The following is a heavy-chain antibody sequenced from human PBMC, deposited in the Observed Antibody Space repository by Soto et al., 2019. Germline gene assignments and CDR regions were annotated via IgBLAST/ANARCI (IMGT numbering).Heavy chain of an antibody. CDR2: ISSSSSGT. J-gene: IGHJ4*02. CDR3: AKIAVQQGDTDF. Sequence: PGGSLRLSCTASGFTIGTHAMNWVRQAPGKGLEWVSTISSSSSGTFYADSVKGRFSISRDNWKNTLSLQMNSLRAEDSAVYYCAKIAVQQGDTDFWGQGTLVTVSS. CDR1: GFTIGTHA. V-gene: IGHV3-23*01. D-gene: IGHD2-21*02.